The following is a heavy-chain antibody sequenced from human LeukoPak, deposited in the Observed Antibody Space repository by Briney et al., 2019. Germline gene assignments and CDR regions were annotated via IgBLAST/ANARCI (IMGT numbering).Heavy chain of an antibody. Sequence: PGGSLRLSCAASGFTVSSNYMSWVRQAPGKGLEWVSVIYSGGSTYYADSVKGRFTISRDNSKSTLYLQMNSLRAEDTAVYYCARGFTYYDFWSGYFNADAFDIWGQGTMVTVSS. CDR3: ARGFTYYDFWSGYFNADAFDI. V-gene: IGHV3-66*01. CDR1: GFTVSSNY. CDR2: IYSGGST. J-gene: IGHJ3*02. D-gene: IGHD3-3*01.